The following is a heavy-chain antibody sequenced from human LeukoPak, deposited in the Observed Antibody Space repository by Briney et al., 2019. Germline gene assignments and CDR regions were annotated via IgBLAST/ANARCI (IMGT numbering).Heavy chain of an antibody. D-gene: IGHD2-2*01. CDR2: ISYDVSNK. J-gene: IGHJ4*02. CDR1: GFTFSSHG. CDR3: AKDPYCSSTSCSRFFGFDY. V-gene: IGHV3-30*18. Sequence: GRSLRLSCAASGFTFSSHGMHCVRQAPGKWLEWVAVISYDVSNKYYADSVKGRFTISRDNSKNTLYLQMNSLRAEDTAVYYCAKDPYCSSTSCSRFFGFDYWGQGTLVTVSS.